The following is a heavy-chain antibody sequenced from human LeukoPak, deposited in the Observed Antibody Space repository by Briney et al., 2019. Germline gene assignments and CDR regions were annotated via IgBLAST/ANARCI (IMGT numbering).Heavy chain of an antibody. CDR2: IKSKTDGGTT. J-gene: IGHJ6*03. CDR3: TAISGSGWRGAYGWDYYMDV. V-gene: IGHV3-15*01. D-gene: IGHD6-19*01. Sequence: GGSLRLSCAASGFTFSSYWMSWVRQAPGKGLEWVGLIKSKTDGGTTDYAAPVKGRFTISRDDSKTTMYLQLNSLKTEDTAVYYCTAISGSGWRGAYGWDYYMDVWGKGTTVTVSS. CDR1: GFTFSSYW.